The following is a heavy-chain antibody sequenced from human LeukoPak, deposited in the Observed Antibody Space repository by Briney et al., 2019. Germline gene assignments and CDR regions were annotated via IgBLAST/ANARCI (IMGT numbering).Heavy chain of an antibody. D-gene: IGHD3-10*01. CDR1: RDTFSSSG. Sequence: SVKVSCKSFRDTFSSSGISWVRQAPGQGLEWMGGIVPILRTPDYAKKFQGKVTITADESTTTAYMELSSLTSEDTAVYYCARALYYGSGSYELFDYWGQGTLVTVSS. V-gene: IGHV1-69*01. CDR3: ARALYYGSGSYELFDY. J-gene: IGHJ4*02. CDR2: IVPILRTP.